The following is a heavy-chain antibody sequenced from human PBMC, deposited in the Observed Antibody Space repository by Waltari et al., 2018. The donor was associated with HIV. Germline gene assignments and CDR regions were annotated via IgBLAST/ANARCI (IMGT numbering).Heavy chain of an antibody. CDR1: GGSISSSSYY. D-gene: IGHD3-9*01. CDR3: ARQGGYDILTGYYTYFDY. Sequence: QLQLQESGPGLVKPSETLSPTCTVSGGSISSSSYYWGWTPQPPGKGLEWIGSIYYSGRTYYNPSLKSRVTISVDTSKNQFSLKLSSVTAADTAVYYCARQGGYDILTGYYTYFDYWGQGTLVTVSS. CDR2: IYYSGRT. V-gene: IGHV4-39*01. J-gene: IGHJ4*02.